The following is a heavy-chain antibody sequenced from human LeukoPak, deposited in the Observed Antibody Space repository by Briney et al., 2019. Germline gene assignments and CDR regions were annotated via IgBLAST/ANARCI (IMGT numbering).Heavy chain of an antibody. CDR1: GFTFSSYV. CDR2: LSGSST. J-gene: IGHJ4*02. D-gene: IGHD6-13*01. Sequence: PGGSLRLSCAASGFTFSSYVMSWVRQAPGRGLEWVSALSGSSTYYADSVKGRFTISRDNSKNTLYLQMNSLRAEDTALYYCAKGGYSSRAPLDYWGQGILVTVSS. CDR3: AKGGYSSRAPLDY. V-gene: IGHV3-23*01.